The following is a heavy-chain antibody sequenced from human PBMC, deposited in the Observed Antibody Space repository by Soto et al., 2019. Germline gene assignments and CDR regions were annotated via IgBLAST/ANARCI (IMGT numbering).Heavy chain of an antibody. V-gene: IGHV1-18*01. D-gene: IGHD2-2*01. CDR1: GYTFTSYG. Sequence: ASVKVSCKASGYTFTSYGISWVRQAPGQGLEWMGWISAYNGNTNYAEKLQGRVTMTTDTSTSTAYMELRSLRSDDTAVYYCARDSCSSTSCYGYYYYYMDVWGKGTTVTVSS. J-gene: IGHJ6*03. CDR3: ARDSCSSTSCYGYYYYYMDV. CDR2: ISAYNGNT.